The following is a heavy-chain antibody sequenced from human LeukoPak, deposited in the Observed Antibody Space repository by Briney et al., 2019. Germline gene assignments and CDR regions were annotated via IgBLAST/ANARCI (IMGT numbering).Heavy chain of an antibody. CDR1: GFTFSSYG. J-gene: IGHJ5*02. Sequence: GGSLRLSCAASGFTFSSYGMHWVRQAPGKGLEWVAVISYDGSNKYYADSVKGRFTISRDNSKNTLYLQMNGLRAEDTAVYYCAKPPGLRRLDPWGQGTLVTVSS. CDR3: AKPPGLRRLDP. CDR2: ISYDGSNK. D-gene: IGHD5-12*01. V-gene: IGHV3-30*18.